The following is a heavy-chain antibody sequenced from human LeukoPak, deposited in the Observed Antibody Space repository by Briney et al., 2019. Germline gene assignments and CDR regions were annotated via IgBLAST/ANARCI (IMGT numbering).Heavy chain of an antibody. Sequence: SETLSLTCTVSGGSISSYYWSWIRQPPGKGLKWIGYIYYSGSTNYNPSLKSRVTISVGTSKNQFSLKLSSVTAADTAVYYCARHVGYYGHFDYWGQGTLVTVSS. J-gene: IGHJ4*02. CDR1: GGSISSYY. D-gene: IGHD3-22*01. CDR3: ARHVGYYGHFDY. V-gene: IGHV4-59*08. CDR2: IYYSGST.